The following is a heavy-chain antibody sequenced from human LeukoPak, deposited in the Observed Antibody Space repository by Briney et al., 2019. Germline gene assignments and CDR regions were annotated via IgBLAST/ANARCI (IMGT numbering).Heavy chain of an antibody. V-gene: IGHV3-33*01. CDR2: IWYDGSNK. Sequence: GGSLRLSCAASGFTFSSYGMHWVRQAPGKGLEWVAVIWYDGSNKYYADSVKGRFTISRDNSKNTLYLQMNSLRAEDTAVYYCARETWRRAFDIWGQGTMVTVSS. J-gene: IGHJ3*02. D-gene: IGHD6-25*01. CDR1: GFTFSSYG. CDR3: ARETWRRAFDI.